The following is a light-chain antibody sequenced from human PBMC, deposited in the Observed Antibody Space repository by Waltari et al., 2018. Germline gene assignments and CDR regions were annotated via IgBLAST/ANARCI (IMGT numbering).Light chain of an antibody. CDR1: SGHSHYA. Sequence: QLVLTQSPSDSASLGASVSLTCTLSSGHSHYAIAWHQQQPQKGPRYLMKVNSDGSHINGDGIPDRFSGSSSGAERYLIISSLQSEDAADYYCQTWGTGIWVFGGGTKLTVL. J-gene: IGLJ3*02. CDR2: VNSDGSH. CDR3: QTWGTGIWV. V-gene: IGLV4-69*01.